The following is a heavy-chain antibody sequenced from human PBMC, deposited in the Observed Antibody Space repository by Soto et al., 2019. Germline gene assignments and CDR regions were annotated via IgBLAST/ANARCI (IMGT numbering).Heavy chain of an antibody. Sequence: SETLSLTCTVSGGSISSSSYYWGWIRQPPGKGLEWIGNIYYSGSTNYNPSLKSRVTISVDTSKNQFSLKLSSVTAADTAVYYCARTGHYNSSPFDYWGLGALVTVSS. CDR1: GGSISSSSYY. CDR3: ARTGHYNSSPFDY. J-gene: IGHJ4*02. V-gene: IGHV4-39*07. CDR2: IYYSGST. D-gene: IGHD6-13*01.